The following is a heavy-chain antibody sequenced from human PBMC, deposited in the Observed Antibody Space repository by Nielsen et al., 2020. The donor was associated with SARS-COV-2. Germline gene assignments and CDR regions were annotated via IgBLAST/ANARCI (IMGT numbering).Heavy chain of an antibody. CDR3: ARDGLWFGEHFDY. D-gene: IGHD3-10*01. CDR1: GFTFSSYG. Sequence: GESLKISCAASGFTFSSYGMHWVRQAPGKGLEWVAVISYNGISNYYAHSVRGRFTISRDNANHALFLQMNSLRAEDTAVYYCARDGLWFGEHFDYWGQGTLVTVSS. V-gene: IGHV3-30*03. CDR2: ISYNGISN. J-gene: IGHJ4*02.